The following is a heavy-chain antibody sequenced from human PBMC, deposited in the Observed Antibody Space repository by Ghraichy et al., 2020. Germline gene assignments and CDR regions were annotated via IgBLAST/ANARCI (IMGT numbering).Heavy chain of an antibody. CDR2: ISGSGGST. CDR3: AKMGYDSSGYSVYFDY. Sequence: LSLTCAASGFTFSSYAMSWVRQAPGKVLEWVSAISGSGGSTYYADSVKGRFTISRDNSKNTLYLQMNSLRAEDTAVYYCAKMGYDSSGYSVYFDYWGQGTLVTVSS. CDR1: GFTFSSYA. J-gene: IGHJ4*02. D-gene: IGHD3-22*01. V-gene: IGHV3-23*01.